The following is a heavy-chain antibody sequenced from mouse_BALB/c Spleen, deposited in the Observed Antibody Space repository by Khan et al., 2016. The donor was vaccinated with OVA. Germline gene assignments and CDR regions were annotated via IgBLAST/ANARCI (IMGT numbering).Heavy chain of an antibody. Sequence: EVQLQESGPGLVKPSQSLSLTCTVTGYSITSGYGWNWNRQFPGNKLERMGYISYSGSTNYNQNFKSRFSITRDTSKNQFFLQLNSVTTADTATYYCARTARLNYWGQGTTLTVSS. CDR1: GYSITSGYG. D-gene: IGHD1-2*01. CDR3: ARTARLNY. V-gene: IGHV3-2*02. CDR2: ISYSGST. J-gene: IGHJ2*01.